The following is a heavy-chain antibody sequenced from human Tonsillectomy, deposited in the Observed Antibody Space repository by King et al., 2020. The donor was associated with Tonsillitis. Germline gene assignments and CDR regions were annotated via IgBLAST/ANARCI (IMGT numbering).Heavy chain of an antibody. CDR1: GFTFSRYA. V-gene: IGHV3-23*04. CDR3: AKDKVATMPRDTFDF. D-gene: IGHD5-12*01. J-gene: IGHJ3*01. CDR2: ISGSGGST. Sequence: AQLVESGGGLVQPGGSLRLSCAASGFTFSRYAMSWVRQAPGKGLEWVSGISGSGGSTYSADSVKGRFTISRDNSKNTLYLQMNSLRAEDTAVYYCAKDKVATMPRDTFDFWGQGTMVTVSS.